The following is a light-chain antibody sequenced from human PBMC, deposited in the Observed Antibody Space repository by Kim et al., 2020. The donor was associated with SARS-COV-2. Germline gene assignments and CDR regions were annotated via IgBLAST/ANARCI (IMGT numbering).Light chain of an antibody. Sequence: SYELTQPLSVSVALGQTARITCGGNNIGSKNVHWYQQRPGQAPVVVISRDSNRPSGIPERFSGSNSGNTATLTISRAQAADEADYSCQVWDDTAEGFGG. CDR3: QVWDDTAEG. V-gene: IGLV3-9*01. J-gene: IGLJ3*02. CDR1: NIGSKN. CDR2: RDS.